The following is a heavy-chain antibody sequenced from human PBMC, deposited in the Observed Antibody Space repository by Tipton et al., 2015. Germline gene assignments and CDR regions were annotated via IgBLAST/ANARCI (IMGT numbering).Heavy chain of an antibody. CDR2: IYSSGNT. CDR3: SRDRISSRPLFDY. V-gene: IGHV4-39*07. D-gene: IGHD6-6*01. CDR1: GGSISSSSYY. J-gene: IGHJ4*02. Sequence: TLSLTCTVSGGSISSSSYYWGWIRQPPGKGLEWIGSIYSSGNTYYNPSLESRVSISVDTSKNQFSLKLSSVTAADTAVYYCSRDRISSRPLFDYWGPGTLVTVSS.